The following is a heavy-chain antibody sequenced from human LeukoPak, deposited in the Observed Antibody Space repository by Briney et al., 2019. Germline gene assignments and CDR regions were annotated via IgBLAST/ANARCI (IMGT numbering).Heavy chain of an antibody. CDR3: ARGMGGYRYDH. Sequence: GESLKISCQGSGFSFTNYWMAWVRQMPGKGLEWMGIINPVDSDTRYSPSFQGQVTISADKSISTAYLYWSGLKTSDTAMYFCARGMGGYRYDHWGQGTLVTVSS. D-gene: IGHD6-25*01. CDR1: GFSFTNYW. CDR2: INPVDSDT. V-gene: IGHV5-51*01. J-gene: IGHJ5*02.